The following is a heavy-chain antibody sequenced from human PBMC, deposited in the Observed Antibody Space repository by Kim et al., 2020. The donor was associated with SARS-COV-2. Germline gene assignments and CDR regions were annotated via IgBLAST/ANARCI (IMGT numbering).Heavy chain of an antibody. D-gene: IGHD1-26*01. Sequence: GGSLRLSCEASGFTFSDYCMHWVRQTPGKGLEWVSDISRDSGDIEYADYVRGRFSISRDNAKNSLYLQMSSLRAEDTGLYYCAKDFGHGVRANGCWG. CDR2: ISRDSGDI. J-gene: IGHJ6*01. CDR1: GFTFSDYC. V-gene: IGHV3-9*01. CDR3: AKDFGHGVRANGC.